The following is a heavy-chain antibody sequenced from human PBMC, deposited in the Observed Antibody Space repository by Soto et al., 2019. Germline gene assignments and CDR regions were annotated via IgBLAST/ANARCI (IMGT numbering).Heavy chain of an antibody. CDR1: GDSFSSYV. CDR3: AKAHWIGSYLGAFDT. D-gene: IGHD1-26*01. J-gene: IGHJ3*02. V-gene: IGHV3-23*01. Sequence: GSLRLSCVVSGDSFSSYVMNWVRQAPGKGLEWVSGVTGSGVTTWYADSVKGRFTISRGNSKNTLFLQMNSLRAEDTAVYYCAKAHWIGSYLGAFDTWGQGTMVTVSS. CDR2: VTGSGVTT.